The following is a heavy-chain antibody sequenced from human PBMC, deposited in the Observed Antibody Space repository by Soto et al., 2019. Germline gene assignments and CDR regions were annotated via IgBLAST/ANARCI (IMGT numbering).Heavy chain of an antibody. J-gene: IGHJ6*02. Sequence: PSETLSLTCTVSGGSISSGDYYWSWIRQPPGKGLEWIGYIYYSGSTYYNPSLKSRVTISVDTSKNQFSLKLSSVTAADTAVYYCAKAESYGDYFDYYYGMDVWGQGTTVTVSS. CDR3: AKAESYGDYFDYYYGMDV. V-gene: IGHV4-30-4*01. CDR2: IYYSGST. CDR1: GGSISSGDYY. D-gene: IGHD4-17*01.